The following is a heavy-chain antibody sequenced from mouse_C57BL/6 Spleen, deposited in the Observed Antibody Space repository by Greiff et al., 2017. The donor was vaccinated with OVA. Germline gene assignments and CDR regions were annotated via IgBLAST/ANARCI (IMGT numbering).Heavy chain of an antibody. J-gene: IGHJ2*01. CDR1: GYAFSSSW. Sequence: QVQLQQSGPELVKPGASVKISCKASGYAFSSSWMNWVKQRPGKGLEWIGRIYPGDGDTNYNGKFKGKATLTADKSSSTAYMQLSRLTSEDSAVYFGARGGSLQGYYFDYWGQGTTLTVAS. D-gene: IGHD2-10*01. CDR3: ARGGSLQGYYFDY. CDR2: IYPGDGDT. V-gene: IGHV1-82*01.